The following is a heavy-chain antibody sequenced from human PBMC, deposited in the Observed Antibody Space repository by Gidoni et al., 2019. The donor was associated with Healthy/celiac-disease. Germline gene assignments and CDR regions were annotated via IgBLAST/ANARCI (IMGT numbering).Heavy chain of an antibody. CDR3: AKDPTSGSYLDY. CDR2: ISYDGSNK. D-gene: IGHD1-26*01. Sequence: QVQLVESGGGVVQPGRSLRLSCAASGFTFSSYGMHWVRQAPGKGLEWVAVISYDGSNKYYADSVKGRFTISRDNSKNTLYLQMNSLRAEDTAVYYCAKDPTSGSYLDYWGQGTLVTVSS. J-gene: IGHJ4*02. CDR1: GFTFSSYG. V-gene: IGHV3-30*18.